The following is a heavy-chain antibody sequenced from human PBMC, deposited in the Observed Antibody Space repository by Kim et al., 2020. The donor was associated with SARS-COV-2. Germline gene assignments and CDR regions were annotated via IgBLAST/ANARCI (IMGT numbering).Heavy chain of an antibody. CDR1: GFTVSSNY. J-gene: IGHJ6*02. V-gene: IGHV3-66*01. CDR2: IYSGGST. Sequence: GGSLRLSCAASGFTVSSNYMSWVRQAPGKGLEWVSVIYSGGSTYYADSVKCRFTISRDNSKNTLYLQMNSLRAEDTAVYYCARDFSPPHYYYYGMDVWGQGTTVTVSS. CDR3: ARDFSPPHYYYYGMDV.